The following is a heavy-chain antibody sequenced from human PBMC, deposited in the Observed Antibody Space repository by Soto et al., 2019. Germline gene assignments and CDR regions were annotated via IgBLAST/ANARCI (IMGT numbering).Heavy chain of an antibody. CDR2: MNPNSGNT. Sequence: GASVKVSCKASGYTFNGYDINWVRQATGQGLEWMGWMNPNSGNTGYAKKFQGRDTMTRNTSISTAYMELSSLRSEDTAVYYCVRGRLNRLGGRDVWGQGTTVTVSS. D-gene: IGHD3-16*02. CDR1: GYTFNGYD. CDR3: VRGRLNRLGGRDV. J-gene: IGHJ6*02. V-gene: IGHV1-8*01.